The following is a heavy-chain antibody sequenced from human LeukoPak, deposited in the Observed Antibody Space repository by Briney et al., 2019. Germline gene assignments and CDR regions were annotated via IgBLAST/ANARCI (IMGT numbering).Heavy chain of an antibody. CDR3: ARELIDYGGNSEDYYYYMDV. Sequence: TSETLSLTCTVSGGSISSYYWSWIRQPAGKGLEWIGRIYTSGSTYYNPSLKSRLTISVDMSKKQISLKLSSVTAADTAVYYCARELIDYGGNSEDYYYYMDVWGKGTTVTVSS. D-gene: IGHD4-23*01. V-gene: IGHV4-4*07. CDR2: IYTSGST. J-gene: IGHJ6*03. CDR1: GGSISSYY.